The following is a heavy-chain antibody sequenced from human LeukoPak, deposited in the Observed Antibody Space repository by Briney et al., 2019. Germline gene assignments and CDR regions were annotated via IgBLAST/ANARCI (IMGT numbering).Heavy chain of an antibody. CDR1: GYSFTNYG. D-gene: IGHD2-8*01. CDR2: ISANNGNT. CDR3: ARAAPRDCTNGIYWVDY. V-gene: IGHV1-18*01. J-gene: IGHJ4*02. Sequence: VASVKVSCKASGYSFTNYGFTLVRQARGRGLEWMGWISANNGNTNYAQRLQGRVTMTIDTSTNTAYMELRSLRSDDTAVYYCARAAPRDCTNGIYWVDYWGQGTLVTVSS.